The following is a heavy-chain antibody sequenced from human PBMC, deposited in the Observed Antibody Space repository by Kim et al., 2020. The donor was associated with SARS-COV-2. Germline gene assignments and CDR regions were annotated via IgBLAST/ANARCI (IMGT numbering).Heavy chain of an antibody. CDR2: INAANGNA. CDR1: GYRYDFTDYG. CDR3: ARARTPVRISVPGTDSFDL. V-gene: IGHV1-3*01. D-gene: IGHD6-19*01. J-gene: IGHJ3*01. Sequence: ASVKVSCKASGYRYDFTDYGMNWVRQAPGQGLEWMGWINAANGNARLSQKFQGRVTITRDTSTSTVYMEVSGLQFEDTAVYYCARARTPVRISVPGTDSFDLWGQGTMVTVSS.